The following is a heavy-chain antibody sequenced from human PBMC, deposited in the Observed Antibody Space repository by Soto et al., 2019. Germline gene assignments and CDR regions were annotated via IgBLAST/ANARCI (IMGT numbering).Heavy chain of an antibody. D-gene: IGHD7-27*01. CDR2: IYHSGST. J-gene: IGHJ4*02. V-gene: IGHV4-30-2*01. CDR1: GGSISSGGYS. Sequence: QLQLQESGSGLVKPSQTLSLTCAVSGGSISSGGYSWSWIRQPPGKGLEWIGYIYHSGSTYYNPSRKSRVTISVDRSKNQLSLKLSSVTAADTAGYYWARGGGGVGMLTLFDYWGQGTLVTVSS. CDR3: ARGGGGVGMLTLFDY.